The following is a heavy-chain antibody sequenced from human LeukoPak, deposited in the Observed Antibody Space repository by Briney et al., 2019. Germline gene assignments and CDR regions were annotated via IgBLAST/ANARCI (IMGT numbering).Heavy chain of an antibody. CDR2: INHNGNVN. CDR1: GVTFSSYW. CDR3: ARGGGLDV. J-gene: IGHJ6*02. Sequence: GGSLRLSCAASGVTFSSYWMNCAREAPGKGVEWVASINHNGNVNYYVHSVKGRFTISRDNAKNSLYLQMSNLRAEDTAVYFCARGGGLDVWGQGATVTVSS. D-gene: IGHD3-16*01. V-gene: IGHV3-7*03.